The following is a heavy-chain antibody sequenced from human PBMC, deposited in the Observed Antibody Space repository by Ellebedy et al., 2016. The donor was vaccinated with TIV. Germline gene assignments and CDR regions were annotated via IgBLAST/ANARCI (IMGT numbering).Heavy chain of an antibody. V-gene: IGHV3-7*03. CDR2: INPDGSAE. Sequence: GESLMISCAASGFTFSSYCMSWVRQAPGKGLEWVAHINPDGSAEYYVDSVKGRFTISRDNAKRSLFLQMNSLRVDDTAVYYCVTWGQSYGRWGQGSLVTISS. CDR3: VTWGQSYGR. J-gene: IGHJ4*02. CDR1: GFTFSSYC. D-gene: IGHD3-16*01.